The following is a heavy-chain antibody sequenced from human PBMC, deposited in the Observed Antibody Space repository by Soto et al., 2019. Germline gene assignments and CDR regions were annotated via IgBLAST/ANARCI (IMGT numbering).Heavy chain of an antibody. CDR1: GGSISSTLYY. Sequence: SETLSLTSTFSGGSISSTLYYWHCIRQPPGKGLEWIGSIFYTGITHYKVSLESRVTISVDTSKNQFSLRLTSVTAADTAVYYCARRWVGAGKSGMDVWGQGTTVT. D-gene: IGHD3-10*01. CDR2: IFYTGIT. CDR3: ARRWVGAGKSGMDV. J-gene: IGHJ6*02. V-gene: IGHV4-39*01.